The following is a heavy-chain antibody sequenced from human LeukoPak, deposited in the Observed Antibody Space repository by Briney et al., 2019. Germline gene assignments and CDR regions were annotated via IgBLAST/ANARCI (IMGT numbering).Heavy chain of an antibody. CDR1: GYTFITYH. CDR2: IKSNVGTT. V-gene: IGHV1-46*01. D-gene: IGHD2-2*01. Sequence: GASVKVSCKTSGYTFITYHIHWVRQAPGQGLEWMGMIKSNVGTTHYAQKFQGRLTVTSDTSTSTVYMELSSLTSEDTAVYYCTRESDSTFYFDFWGQGTLVTVSS. CDR3: TRESDSTFYFDF. J-gene: IGHJ4*02.